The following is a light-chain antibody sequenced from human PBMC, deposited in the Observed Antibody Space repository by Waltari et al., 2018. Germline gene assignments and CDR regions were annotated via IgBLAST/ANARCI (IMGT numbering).Light chain of an antibody. Sequence: IQLTQSPSSLSASVGDRVTLPCRASQGISYFLACYQQKPGKAPKVLIYAASTLQSGVPSRFSGSGSRTDSTLAISSLHPEDFATYYCQHLNSSPPLFGGGTKVEIK. J-gene: IGKJ4*02. CDR1: QGISYF. CDR2: AAS. CDR3: QHLNSSPPL. V-gene: IGKV1-9*01.